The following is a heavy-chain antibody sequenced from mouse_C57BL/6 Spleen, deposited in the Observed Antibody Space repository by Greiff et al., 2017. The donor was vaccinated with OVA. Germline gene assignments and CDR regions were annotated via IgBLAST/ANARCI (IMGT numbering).Heavy chain of an antibody. V-gene: IGHV5-17*01. CDR2: ISSGSSTI. D-gene: IGHD1-1*01. CDR3: AREYYGLYWYFDV. Sequence: EVKLVESGGGLVKPGGSLKLSCAASGFTFSDYGMHWVRQAPEKGLEWVAYISSGSSTIYYADTVKGRFTISRDNAKNTLFLQMTSLRSEDTAMYYCAREYYGLYWYFDVWGTGTTVTVSS. CDR1: GFTFSDYG. J-gene: IGHJ1*03.